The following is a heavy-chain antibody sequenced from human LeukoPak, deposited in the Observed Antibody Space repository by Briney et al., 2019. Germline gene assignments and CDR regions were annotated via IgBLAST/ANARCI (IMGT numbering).Heavy chain of an antibody. CDR1: GYTFTSYA. J-gene: IGHJ4*02. CDR2: INTNTGNP. CDR3: ARDADGNDQGGFDY. V-gene: IGHV7-4-1*02. Sequence: VASVKVSCKASGYTFTSYAMNWVRQAPGQGLEWMGWINTNTGNPTYAQGFTGRFVFSLDTSVSTAYLQISSLKAEDTAVYYCARDADGNDQGGFDYWGQGTLVTVSS. D-gene: IGHD1-1*01.